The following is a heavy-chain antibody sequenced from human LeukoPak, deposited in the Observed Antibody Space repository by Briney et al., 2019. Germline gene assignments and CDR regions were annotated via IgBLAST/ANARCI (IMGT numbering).Heavy chain of an antibody. Sequence: AGESLKISCKGSGYSFTSYWIGWVRQMPGKGLEWMGIIYPGDSDTRYSPSFQGQVTISADKSISTAYLQWSSLKASDTAMYYCARLSSSWSEGYYYYYGMDVWGQGTTVTISS. V-gene: IGHV5-51*01. J-gene: IGHJ6*02. CDR3: ARLSSSWSEGYYYYYGMDV. CDR2: IYPGDSDT. CDR1: GYSFTSYW. D-gene: IGHD6-13*01.